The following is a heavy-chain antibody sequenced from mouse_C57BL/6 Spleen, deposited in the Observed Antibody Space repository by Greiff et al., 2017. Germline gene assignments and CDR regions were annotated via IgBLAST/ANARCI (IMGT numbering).Heavy chain of an antibody. CDR1: GYTFTSYW. V-gene: IGHV1-53*01. Sequence: VQLQQPGTELVKPGASVKLSCKASGYTFTSYWMHWVKQRPGQGLEWIGNINPSNGGTKYNEKFKSRATMTVDKSSSTAYMQLSSLTSEDSAVYYCARSGDYGYFDYWGQGTTLTVSS. J-gene: IGHJ2*01. D-gene: IGHD2-4*01. CDR2: INPSNGGT. CDR3: ARSGDYGYFDY.